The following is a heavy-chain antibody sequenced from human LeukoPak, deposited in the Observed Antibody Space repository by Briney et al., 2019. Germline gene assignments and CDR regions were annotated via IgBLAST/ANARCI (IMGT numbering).Heavy chain of an antibody. CDR1: GFTFSSYS. Sequence: GGSLRLSCAASGFTFSSYSMNWVRQAPGKGLEWVSSISSSSIYKYYADSVKGRFTISRDNSKNTLYLQMNSLRAEDTAVYYCAKDGRAVAGLDYWGQGTLVTVSS. J-gene: IGHJ4*02. D-gene: IGHD6-19*01. CDR3: AKDGRAVAGLDY. CDR2: ISSSSIYK. V-gene: IGHV3-21*04.